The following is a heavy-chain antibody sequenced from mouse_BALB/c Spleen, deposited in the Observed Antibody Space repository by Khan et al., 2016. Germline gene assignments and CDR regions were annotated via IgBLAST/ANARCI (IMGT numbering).Heavy chain of an antibody. J-gene: IGHJ3*01. CDR1: GFAFSSYW. CDR3: ARGTPFAN. CDR2: FYPGDGHP. V-gene: IGHV1-80*01. Sequence: QVQLQQPGAGLVRPGSSVKISCKVSGFAFSSYWLHWVKQRPGQALDWFGPFYPGDGHPTYNGQFTGQATLSAAKSSTPAYMQLCSLPPEDSALFICARGTPFANWGQGTLVSVSA.